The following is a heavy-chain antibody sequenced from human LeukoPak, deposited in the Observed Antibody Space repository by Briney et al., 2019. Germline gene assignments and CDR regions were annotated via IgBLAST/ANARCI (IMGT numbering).Heavy chain of an antibody. CDR1: GDSVTGDGYS. Sequence: SETLSLTCAVSGDSVTGDGYSWTWIRRHPGKALEWFGYISNSGATAYNPSLKSRVSISVDTSINQFSLRLGSVSAADTAVYYCARDVVVTSSPDAFDIWGPGTMVIVSS. CDR3: ARDVVVTSSPDAFDI. J-gene: IGHJ3*02. CDR2: ISNSGAT. V-gene: IGHV4-31*11. D-gene: IGHD2-21*02.